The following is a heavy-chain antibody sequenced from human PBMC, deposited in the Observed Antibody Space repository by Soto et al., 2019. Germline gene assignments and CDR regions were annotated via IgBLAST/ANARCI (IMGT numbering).Heavy chain of an antibody. CDR1: GGTFSSYA. J-gene: IGHJ6*02. Sequence: SVKVSCKASGGTFSSYAISWVRQAPGQGLEWMGGIIPIFGTANYAQKFQGRVTITADESTSTAYMELSSLRSEDTVVYYCARGLVTVVTLGYYYGMDVWGQGTTVTVSS. D-gene: IGHD2-21*02. CDR2: IIPIFGTA. CDR3: ARGLVTVVTLGYYYGMDV. V-gene: IGHV1-69*13.